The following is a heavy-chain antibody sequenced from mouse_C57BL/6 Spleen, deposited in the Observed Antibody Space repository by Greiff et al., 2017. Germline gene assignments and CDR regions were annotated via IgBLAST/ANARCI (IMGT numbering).Heavy chain of an antibody. CDR3: AREVLGFDY. CDR1: GFTFSDYY. V-gene: IGHV5-16*01. D-gene: IGHD3-3*01. Sequence: EVKVVESEGGLVQPGSSMKLSCTASGFTFSDYYMAWVRQVPEKGLEWVANINYDGSSTYYLDSLKSRFIISRDNAKNILYLQMSSLKSEDTATYYCAREVLGFDYWGQGTTLTVSS. CDR2: INYDGSST. J-gene: IGHJ2*01.